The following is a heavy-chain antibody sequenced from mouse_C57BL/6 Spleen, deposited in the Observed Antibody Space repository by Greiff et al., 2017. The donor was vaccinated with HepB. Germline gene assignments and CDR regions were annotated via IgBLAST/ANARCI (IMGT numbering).Heavy chain of an antibody. V-gene: IGHV1-22*01. CDR2: INPNNGGT. CDR1: GYTFTDYN. Sequence: EVQLVESGPELVKPGASVKMSCKASGYTFTDYNMHWVKQSHGKSLEWIGYINPNNGGTCYNQKFKGKATLTVNKSSSTAYMELRSLTSEDSAVYYCAKDTGTRDAMDYWGQGTSVTVSS. D-gene: IGHD4-1*01. J-gene: IGHJ4*01. CDR3: AKDTGTRDAMDY.